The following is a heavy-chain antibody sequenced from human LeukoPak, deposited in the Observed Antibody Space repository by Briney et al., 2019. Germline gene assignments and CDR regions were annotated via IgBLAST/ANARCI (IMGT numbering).Heavy chain of an antibody. CDR1: GFTFSSYG. CDR3: ARGSGYCSSTSCPLDV. V-gene: IGHV3-30*02. J-gene: IGHJ6*04. CDR2: IRYDGSNK. Sequence: GGSLRFSCAASGFTFSSYGMHWVRQAPGKGLEWVAFIRYDGSNKYYADSVKGRFTISRDNSKNTLYLQMNSLRAEDTAVYYCARGSGYCSSTSCPLDVWGKGTTVTVSS. D-gene: IGHD2-2*01.